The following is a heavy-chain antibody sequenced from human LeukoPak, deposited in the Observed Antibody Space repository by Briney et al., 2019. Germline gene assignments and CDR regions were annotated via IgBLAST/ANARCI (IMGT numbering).Heavy chain of an antibody. CDR1: GGSFSGYY. CDR3: ATHIVVVPAAMRAYNWFDP. V-gene: IGHV4-34*01. J-gene: IGHJ5*02. Sequence: SETLSLTCAVYGGSFSGYYWSWIRQPPGKGLEWIGEINHSGSTNYNPSLKSRFTISVDTSKNQFSLKLSSVTAADTAVYYCATHIVVVPAAMRAYNWFDPWGQGTLVTVSS. CDR2: INHSGST. D-gene: IGHD2-2*01.